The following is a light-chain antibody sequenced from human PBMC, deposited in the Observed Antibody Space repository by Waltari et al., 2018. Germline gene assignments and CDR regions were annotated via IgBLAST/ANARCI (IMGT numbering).Light chain of an antibody. J-gene: IGKJ1*01. CDR3: QKYDTIHRR. Sequence: DIVMTQFPDSLAVSLGGRATIHCKSSHSVLYNSNNKNSLAWYQQKPGQPPKLLSYWASMRESEVPDLCTGSGPGTDFTLTNSSLKAEDAAVYYCQKYDTIHRRFGQGTKVEIK. V-gene: IGKV4-1*01. CDR1: HSVLYNSNNKNS. CDR2: WAS.